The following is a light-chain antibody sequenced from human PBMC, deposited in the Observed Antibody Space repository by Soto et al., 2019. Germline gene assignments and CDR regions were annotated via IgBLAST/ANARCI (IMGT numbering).Light chain of an antibody. V-gene: IGKV4-1*01. Sequence: DVVMTQSPDSLAVSLGERATINCKSSQSVLYSSNNKSYSAWYQQKPGQPPKLLIYWASTRESGVPDRFSGSGSGTDFTLTISSLQAEDVAVYYCQQYYSPLLTFGGGTKVDIK. CDR3: QQYYSPLLT. CDR1: QSVLYSSNNKSY. J-gene: IGKJ4*01. CDR2: WAS.